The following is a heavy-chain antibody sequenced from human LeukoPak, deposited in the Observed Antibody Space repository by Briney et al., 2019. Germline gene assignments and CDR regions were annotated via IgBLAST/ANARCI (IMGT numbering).Heavy chain of an antibody. CDR3: ARGTVRFLEWLPSTKYYFDY. V-gene: IGHV4-39*07. D-gene: IGHD3-3*01. Sequence: SETLSLTCSVSGASISSGSNYWGWIRQPPGKTLEWIGSIYSSGSTYYDPSLKSRVIIIIDTPKNHFSLTLSSVTAADTAVYYCARGTVRFLEWLPSTKYYFDYWGQGTLVTVSS. J-gene: IGHJ4*02. CDR1: GASISSGSNY. CDR2: IYSSGST.